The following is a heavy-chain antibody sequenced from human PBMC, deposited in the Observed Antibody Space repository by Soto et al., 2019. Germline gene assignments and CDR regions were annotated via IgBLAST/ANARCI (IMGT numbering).Heavy chain of an antibody. V-gene: IGHV3-23*01. J-gene: IGHJ3*02. D-gene: IGHD2-2*01. CDR1: GFTFSSYA. CDR3: ANDIVVVPAARQDDDAFDI. CDR2: ISGSGGST. Sequence: EVQLLESGGGLVQPGGSLRLSCAASGFTFSSYAMSWVRQAPGKGLEWVSAISGSGGSTYYADSVKGRFTISRDNSNNTLYLQMNSLRAEATAVYYCANDIVVVPAARQDDDAFDIWGQGTMVTVSS.